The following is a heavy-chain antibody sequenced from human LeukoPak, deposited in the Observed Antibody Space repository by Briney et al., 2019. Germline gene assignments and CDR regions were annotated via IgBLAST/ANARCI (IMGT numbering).Heavy chain of an antibody. Sequence: PGGSLRLSCAASGFTFSSYAMSWVRQAPGKGLEWVANIKQDGSEKYYVDSVKGRFTISRDNAKNSLYPQMNSLRAEDTAVYYCARDQGDGYVDYWGQGTLVTVSS. D-gene: IGHD3-16*01. V-gene: IGHV3-7*01. J-gene: IGHJ4*02. CDR2: IKQDGSEK. CDR3: ARDQGDGYVDY. CDR1: GFTFSSYA.